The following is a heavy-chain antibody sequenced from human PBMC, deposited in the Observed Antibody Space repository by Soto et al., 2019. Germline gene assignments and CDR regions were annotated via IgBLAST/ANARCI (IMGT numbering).Heavy chain of an antibody. CDR2: FRSSGDGGTT. CDR1: GFTFSSYS. Sequence: GGSLRLSCAASGFTFSSYSMSWVRQAPGKGLEWVSGFRSSGDGGTTYYADSVKGRFTISRDNSKDTLFLQMNSLRAEDTAIYYCAKKVNSGPGSQYFDYWGQGTLVTVSS. V-gene: IGHV3-23*01. D-gene: IGHD3-10*01. CDR3: AKKVNSGPGSQYFDY. J-gene: IGHJ4*02.